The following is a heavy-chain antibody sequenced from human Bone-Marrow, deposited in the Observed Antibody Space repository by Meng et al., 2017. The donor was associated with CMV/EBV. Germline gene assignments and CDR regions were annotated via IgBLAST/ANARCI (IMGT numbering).Heavy chain of an antibody. CDR1: GFTFSSYA. J-gene: IGHJ6*02. CDR2: ISYDGSNK. CDR3: ASLPTIAYYYGMDV. V-gene: IGHV3-30-3*01. Sequence: LSLTCAASGFTFSSYAMHWVRQAPGKGLEWVAVISYDGSNKYYADSVKGRFTISRDNSKNTLYLQMNSLRAEDTAVYYCASLPTIAYYYGMDVWGQGTTVTVSS. D-gene: IGHD4/OR15-4a*01.